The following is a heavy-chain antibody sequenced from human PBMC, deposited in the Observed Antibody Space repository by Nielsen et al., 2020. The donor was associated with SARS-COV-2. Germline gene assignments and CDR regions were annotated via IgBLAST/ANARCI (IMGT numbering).Heavy chain of an antibody. J-gene: IGHJ6*03. D-gene: IGHD2-2*01. CDR3: ARDRVHPYQLLSYYYYMDV. CDR2: ISSSSSYI. CDR1: GFTFSSYS. V-gene: IGHV3-21*01. Sequence: GGSLRLSCAASGFTFSSYSMNWVRQAPGKGLEWVSSISSSSSYIYYADSVKGRFTISRDNAKNSLYLQMNSLRAEDTAVYYCARDRVHPYQLLSYYYYMDVWGKGTTVTVSS.